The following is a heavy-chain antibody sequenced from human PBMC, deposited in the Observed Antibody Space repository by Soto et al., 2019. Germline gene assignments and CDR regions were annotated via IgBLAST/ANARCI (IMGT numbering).Heavy chain of an antibody. CDR3: ARSPDAVAGKGYAFDI. J-gene: IGHJ3*02. Sequence: PGGSQRLSSPSSGFPFSSYGMHWVRQAPGKGLEWVAVIWYDGSNKYYADSVKGRFTISRDNSKNTLYLQMNSLRAEDTAVYYCARSPDAVAGKGYAFDIWGQGTMVTVSS. D-gene: IGHD6-19*01. V-gene: IGHV3-33*01. CDR1: GFPFSSYG. CDR2: IWYDGSNK.